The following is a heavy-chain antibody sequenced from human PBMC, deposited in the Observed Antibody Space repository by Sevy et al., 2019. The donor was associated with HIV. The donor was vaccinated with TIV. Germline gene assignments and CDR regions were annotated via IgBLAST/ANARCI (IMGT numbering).Heavy chain of an antibody. CDR3: ARMGDYYDSSGYYPLKF. V-gene: IGHV1-2*02. Sequence: GESLKISCKASGYTFTAYYIHWVRQAPGQGLEWMGWINPNSGGTYFAKKFQDSVTLTTDTSVNTAYMELRSLRFDDTAVYYCARMGDYYDSSGYYPLKFWGQGTLVTVSS. CDR2: INPNSGGT. J-gene: IGHJ4*02. CDR1: GYTFTAYY. D-gene: IGHD3-22*01.